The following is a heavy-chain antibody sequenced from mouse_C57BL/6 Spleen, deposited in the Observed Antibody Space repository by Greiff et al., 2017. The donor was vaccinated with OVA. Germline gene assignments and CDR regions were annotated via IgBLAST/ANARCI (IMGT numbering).Heavy chain of an antibody. Sequence: VKLVESGAELVKPGASVKMSCKASGYTFTTYPIEWMKQNHGKSLEWIGNFHPYNDDTKYNEKFKGKATLTVEKSSSTVYLELSRLTSDDSAVYYCARDLYDYDEGSFAYWGQGTLVTVSA. CDR1: GYTFTTYP. D-gene: IGHD2-4*01. CDR3: ARDLYDYDEGSFAY. CDR2: FHPYNDDT. V-gene: IGHV1-47*01. J-gene: IGHJ3*01.